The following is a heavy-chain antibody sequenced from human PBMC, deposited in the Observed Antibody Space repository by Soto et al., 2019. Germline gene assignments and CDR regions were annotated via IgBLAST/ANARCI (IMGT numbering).Heavy chain of an antibody. V-gene: IGHV1-69*13. CDR2: IIPIFGTA. J-gene: IGHJ4*02. Sequence: SVKVSCKASGGTFSSYTISWVRQAPGQGLEWMGRIIPIFGTANYAQKFQGRVTITADESTSTAYMELSSLRSEDTAVYYCARVFSYYGSGSYYKNFDYWGQGTLVTVS. CDR1: GGTFSSYT. CDR3: ARVFSYYGSGSYYKNFDY. D-gene: IGHD3-10*01.